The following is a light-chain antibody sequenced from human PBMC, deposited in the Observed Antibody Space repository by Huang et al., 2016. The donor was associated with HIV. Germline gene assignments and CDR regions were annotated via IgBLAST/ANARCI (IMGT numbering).Light chain of an antibody. Sequence: DIQMTQSPSTLSASVGDRVTITCRASQSISSWLAWYQQKPGKAPKLLIYKASSLESGVPARFSGSGSGTEFTLTISSLQPDDFATYYCQQYNSYLLTFGGGTKVEIK. CDR2: KAS. V-gene: IGKV1-5*03. CDR1: QSISSW. J-gene: IGKJ4*01. CDR3: QQYNSYLLT.